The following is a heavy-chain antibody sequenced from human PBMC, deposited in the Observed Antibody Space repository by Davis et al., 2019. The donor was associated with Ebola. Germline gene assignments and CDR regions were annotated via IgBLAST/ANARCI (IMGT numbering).Heavy chain of an antibody. CDR2: ISSSSSYI. V-gene: IGHV3-21*04. D-gene: IGHD5-12*01. Sequence: GESLKISCAASGFTFSSYSMNWVRQAPGKGLEWVSSISSSSSYIYYADSVKGRFTISRDNSKNTLYLQMNSLRAEDTAVYYCAKDTGRNIVATRFDYWGQGTLVTVSS. J-gene: IGHJ4*02. CDR3: AKDTGRNIVATRFDY. CDR1: GFTFSSYS.